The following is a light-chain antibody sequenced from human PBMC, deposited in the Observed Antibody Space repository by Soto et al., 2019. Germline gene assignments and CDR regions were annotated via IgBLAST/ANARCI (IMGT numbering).Light chain of an antibody. CDR1: QSVSSN. V-gene: IGKV3D-15*01. CDR3: QQYNNWPPVWT. CDR2: GAS. J-gene: IGKJ1*01. Sequence: EIVLTQSPGTLSLSPGDTATLSCRASQSVSSNLAWYQQKPGQAPRLLIYGASTSATGIPARFSGSGAGTEFTLTISSLQSEDFAVYYFQQYNNWPPVWTFCHGAKVDI.